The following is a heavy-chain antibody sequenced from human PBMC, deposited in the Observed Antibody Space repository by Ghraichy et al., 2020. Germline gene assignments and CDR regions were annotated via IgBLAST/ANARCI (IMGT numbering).Heavy chain of an antibody. V-gene: IGHV3-64D*09. CDR2: ISGNGGSP. J-gene: IGHJ4*02. D-gene: IGHD6-25*01. CDR3: VKDCGAIPRDFDY. CDR1: GFTFSTYV. Sequence: GESLNISCSASGFTFSTYVMHWVRQAPRQGLEYVSHISGNGGSPYYADSVKGRFTISRDNSKNTLYLQMSSLIAEDAAVYYCVKDCGAIPRDFDYWGQGTLVTVSS.